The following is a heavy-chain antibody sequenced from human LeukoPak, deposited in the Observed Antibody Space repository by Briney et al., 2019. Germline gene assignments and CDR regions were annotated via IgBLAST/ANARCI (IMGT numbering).Heavy chain of an antibody. CDR2: INAGNGNT. V-gene: IGHV1-3*01. D-gene: IGHD6-19*01. Sequence: ASVKVSCKASGYTFITYAMHWVRQAPGQRLEWMGWINAGNGNTKYSQRFQGRVTITRDTSASTAYMELSSLRSEDTAVYYCARGGSSAVAGHDYWGQGTLVTVSS. CDR1: GYTFITYA. CDR3: ARGGSSAVAGHDY. J-gene: IGHJ4*02.